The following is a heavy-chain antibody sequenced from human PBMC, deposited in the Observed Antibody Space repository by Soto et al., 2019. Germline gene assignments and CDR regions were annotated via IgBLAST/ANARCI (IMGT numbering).Heavy chain of an antibody. V-gene: IGHV3-23*01. D-gene: IGHD1-26*01. Sequence: GGSLRLSCAASGFTFANYAMSWVRQAPGKGLEWVSSTSGTVSSTYYADSVKGRFTISRDNSKNTLHLQMNSLRAEDTAVYYCAKDSAKAVGATIKGEFDYWGQGTLVTVSS. CDR2: TSGTVSST. CDR3: AKDSAKAVGATIKGEFDY. CDR1: GFTFANYA. J-gene: IGHJ4*02.